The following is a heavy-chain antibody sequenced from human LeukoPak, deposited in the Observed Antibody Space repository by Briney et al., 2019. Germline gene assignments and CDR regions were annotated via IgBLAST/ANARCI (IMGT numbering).Heavy chain of an antibody. Sequence: GGSLRLSCAASGFTFSSYAMSWVRQAPGKGLEWVSAISGSGSSTYYADSVKGRFTISRDNSKNTLYLQMNSLRAEDTAVYYCAREGRYYDSSGYPDFAFDYWGQGTLVTVSS. V-gene: IGHV3-23*01. CDR1: GFTFSSYA. D-gene: IGHD3-22*01. J-gene: IGHJ4*02. CDR2: ISGSGSST. CDR3: AREGRYYDSSGYPDFAFDY.